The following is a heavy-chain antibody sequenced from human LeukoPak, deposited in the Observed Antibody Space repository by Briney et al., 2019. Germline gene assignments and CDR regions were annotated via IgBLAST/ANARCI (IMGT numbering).Heavy chain of an antibody. V-gene: IGHV3-23*01. J-gene: IGHJ4*02. CDR2: VSGSGGST. D-gene: IGHD4-17*01. Sequence: GGSLRLSCAASGXTFSSHAVSWVRQAPGKGLEWVSAVSGSGGSTKYADSVKGRFTISRDNAKNSLYLQMNSLRAEDAAVYYCARDGRATVTHDYWGQGTLVTVSS. CDR3: ARDGRATVTHDY. CDR1: GXTFSSHA.